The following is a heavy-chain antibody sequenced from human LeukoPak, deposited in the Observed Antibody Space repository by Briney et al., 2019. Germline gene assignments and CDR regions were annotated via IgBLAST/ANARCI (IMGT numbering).Heavy chain of an antibody. V-gene: IGHV1-2*06. CDR2: INPNSGGT. D-gene: IGHD2-2*01. CDR1: GYTFTGYY. J-gene: IGHJ6*03. Sequence: ASVKVSCKASGYTFTGYYMHWVRQAPGQGLEWMGRINPNSGGTNYAQKFQGRVTMTRDTSISTAYMELSRLRSDDTAVYYCAIPGIVVVPAAAYYMDVWGKGTTVTVSS. CDR3: AIPGIVVVPAAAYYMDV.